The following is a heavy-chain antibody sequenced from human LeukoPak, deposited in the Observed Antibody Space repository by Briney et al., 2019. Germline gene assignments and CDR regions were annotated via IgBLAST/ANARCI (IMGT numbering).Heavy chain of an antibody. CDR3: ATHTIVGVVTYGFPI. V-gene: IGHV1-24*01. CDR2: FVPEDAET. D-gene: IGHD3-3*01. J-gene: IGHJ3*02. Sequence: GASVKVSCKLSGYTGIELSMNWVRQAAGKGLEWLGGFVPEDAETVYAQKFQGRVTMTEDTSTDTAYMELSRLTSEDTAVYYCATHTIVGVVTYGFPIWGRGTLVTVSS. CDR1: GYTGIELS.